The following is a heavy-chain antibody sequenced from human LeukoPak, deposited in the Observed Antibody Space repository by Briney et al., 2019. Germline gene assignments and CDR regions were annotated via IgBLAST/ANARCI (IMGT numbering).Heavy chain of an antibody. CDR1: GFTFSRYG. Sequence: PGGSLRLSCAASGFTFSRYGMHWVRQAPGKGLEWVAVISYDGSNKYYADSVKGRFTISRDNSKNTLYLQMNSLRAEDTAVYYCAKCGDSSGCHYFDYWGQGTLVTVSS. CDR2: ISYDGSNK. J-gene: IGHJ4*02. CDR3: AKCGDSSGCHYFDY. V-gene: IGHV3-30*18. D-gene: IGHD6-19*01.